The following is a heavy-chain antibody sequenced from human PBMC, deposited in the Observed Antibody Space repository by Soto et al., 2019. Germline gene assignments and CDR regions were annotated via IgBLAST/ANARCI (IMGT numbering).Heavy chain of an antibody. CDR3: ARRTSYDILTGYYWVKGWFDP. CDR1: GGSISSSSYY. J-gene: IGHJ5*02. D-gene: IGHD3-9*01. CDR2: IYYSGST. V-gene: IGHV4-39*01. Sequence: QLQLQESGPGLVKPSETLSLTCTVSGGSISSSSYYWGWIRQPPGKGLEWIGSIYYSGSTYYNPSLKSRVTISVDTSKNQFSLKLSSVTAADTAVYYCARRTSYDILTGYYWVKGWFDPWGQGTLVTVSS.